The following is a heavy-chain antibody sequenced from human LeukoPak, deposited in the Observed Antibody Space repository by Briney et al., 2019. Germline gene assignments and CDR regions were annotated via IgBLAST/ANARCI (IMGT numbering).Heavy chain of an antibody. V-gene: IGHV4-39*07. CDR3: ARDRNYGSGSE. Sequence: SETLSLTCTVSGGSISSSSYYWGWIRQPPGKGLEWIGSIYYSGSTYYNPSLKSRVTISVGTSKNQFSLKLSSVTAADTAVYYCARDRNYGSGSEWGQGTLVTVSS. D-gene: IGHD3-10*01. CDR2: IYYSGST. CDR1: GGSISSSSYY. J-gene: IGHJ4*02.